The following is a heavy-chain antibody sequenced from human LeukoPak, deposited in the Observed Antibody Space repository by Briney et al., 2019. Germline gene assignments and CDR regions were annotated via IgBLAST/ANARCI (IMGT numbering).Heavy chain of an antibody. D-gene: IGHD3-22*01. V-gene: IGHV3-20*04. CDR1: GFTFDDYG. Sequence: GGSLRLSCAASGFTFDDYGMSWVRQAPGKGLEWVSGINWNGGSTGYADSVKGRFTISRDNAKNSLYLQMNSLRAEDTALYYCARDVRSYYDSSGYLTYFDYWGQGTLVTVSS. J-gene: IGHJ4*02. CDR2: INWNGGST. CDR3: ARDVRSYYDSSGYLTYFDY.